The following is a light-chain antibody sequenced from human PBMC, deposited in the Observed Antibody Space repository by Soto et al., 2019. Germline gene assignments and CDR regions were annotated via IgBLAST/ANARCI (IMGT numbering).Light chain of an antibody. V-gene: IGKV3-11*01. CDR1: QSVSTY. CDR2: DAS. CDR3: QQRSNWQIT. J-gene: IGKJ5*01. Sequence: IVLTQSPATLSLSPGERATLSCRASQSVSTYLAWYQHKPGQAPRLLIYDASNRAAGIPARFSGSGSGTDFTLTISSLEPEDFALYYCQQRSNWQITFGQGTRLEIK.